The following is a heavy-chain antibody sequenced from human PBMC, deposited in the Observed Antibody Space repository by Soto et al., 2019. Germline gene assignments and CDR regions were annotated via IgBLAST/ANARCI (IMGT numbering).Heavy chain of an antibody. CDR1: GFTFSSYS. CDR3: ARGTGTTYYYYYCMDV. J-gene: IGHJ6*03. Sequence: EVQLVESGGGLVKPGGSLRLSCAASGFTFSSYSMNWVRQAPGKGLEWVSSISSSSSYIYYADSVKGRFTISRDNAKNSLYLQMNSLRAEDTAVYYCARGTGTTYYYYYCMDVWGKGTTVTVSS. D-gene: IGHD1-7*01. CDR2: ISSSSSYI. V-gene: IGHV3-21*01.